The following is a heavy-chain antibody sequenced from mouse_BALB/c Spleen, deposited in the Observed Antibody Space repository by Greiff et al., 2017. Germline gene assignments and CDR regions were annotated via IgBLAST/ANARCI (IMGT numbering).Heavy chain of an antibody. D-gene: IGHD1-1*01. Sequence: QVQLHQSGAELAKPGASVTMSCKASGYTFTSYWMHWVKQRPGQGLEWIGYINPSTGYTEYNQKFKDKATLTADKSSSTAYMQLSSLTSEDSAVYYCGSYYGSSYDDWGQGTTLTVAA. CDR3: GSYYGSSYDD. V-gene: IGHV1-7*01. CDR1: GYTFTSYW. J-gene: IGHJ2*01. CDR2: INPSTGYT.